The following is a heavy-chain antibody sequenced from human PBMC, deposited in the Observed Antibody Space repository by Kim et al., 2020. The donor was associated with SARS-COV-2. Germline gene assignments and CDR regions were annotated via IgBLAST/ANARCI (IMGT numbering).Heavy chain of an antibody. D-gene: IGHD3-3*01. CDR2: INPNSGGT. Sequence: ASVKVSCKSSGYTFTNYYIHWVRQAPGQGLEWMGWINPNSGGTNYAQDFQGRVTITRDTSTTTAYMELGSLRSDDTAVYYCARDRFVDYWSAYYVGTFFFDLWGQGTLVTVSS. J-gene: IGHJ4*02. CDR1: GYTFTNYY. V-gene: IGHV1-2*02. CDR3: ARDRFVDYWSAYYVGTFFFDL.